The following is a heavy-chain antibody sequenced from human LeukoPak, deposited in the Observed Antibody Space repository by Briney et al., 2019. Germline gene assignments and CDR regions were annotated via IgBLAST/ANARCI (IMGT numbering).Heavy chain of an antibody. D-gene: IGHD1-1*01. Sequence: SETLSLTCAVSGFSISMGYYWVWIRQPAGQGLEWIGSIHPSGTTFYNSSLNSRVTMSIDAPKNQFSLRLSLVTAADTAVYFCARAMERPITASGHGTLVTVSS. CDR3: ARAMERPITA. CDR1: GFSISMGYY. V-gene: IGHV4-38-2*01. CDR2: IHPSGTT. J-gene: IGHJ5*01.